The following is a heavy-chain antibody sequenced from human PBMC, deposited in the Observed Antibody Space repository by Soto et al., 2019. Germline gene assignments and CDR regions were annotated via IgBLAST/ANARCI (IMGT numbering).Heavy chain of an antibody. CDR1: GYSFTSDG. J-gene: IGHJ5*02. Sequence: PGESLKISWRGSGYSFTSDGISWLRQMPGKGLEWMGRIDPSDSYTNYSPSFQGHVTISADKSISTAYLQWSSLKASDTAMYYCARARRWFDPWGQGTLVTVSS. V-gene: IGHV5-10-1*01. CDR2: IDPSDSYT. CDR3: ARARRWFDP.